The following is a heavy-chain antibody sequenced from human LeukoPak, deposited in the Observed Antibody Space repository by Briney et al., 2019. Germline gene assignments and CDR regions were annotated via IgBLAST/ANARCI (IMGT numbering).Heavy chain of an antibody. CDR1: GFTFSSFG. D-gene: IGHD3-10*01. J-gene: IGHJ6*02. Sequence: GGSLRLSCAASGFTFSSFGMNWVRQAPGKGLEWVSYISDSSSITYYADSVKGRFTISRDNAKNSLSLQLNSLRDEDTAVYFCARVIRGGYGMDVWGQGTTVTVSS. V-gene: IGHV3-48*02. CDR3: ARVIRGGYGMDV. CDR2: ISDSSSIT.